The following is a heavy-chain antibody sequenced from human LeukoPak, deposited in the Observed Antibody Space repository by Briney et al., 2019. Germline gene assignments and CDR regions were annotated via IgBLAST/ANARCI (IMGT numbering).Heavy chain of an antibody. CDR3: ARDGYPGYYYYYMDV. V-gene: IGHV3-48*03. CDR1: GFTFSSYE. J-gene: IGHJ6*03. Sequence: GGSLRLSCAASGFTFSSYEMNWVRQAPGKGLEWVSYISSSGSTIYYADSVKGRFTISGDNAKNSLYLQMNSLRAEDTAVYYCARDGYPGYYYYYMDVWGKGTTVTVSS. CDR2: ISSSGSTI. D-gene: IGHD1-1*01.